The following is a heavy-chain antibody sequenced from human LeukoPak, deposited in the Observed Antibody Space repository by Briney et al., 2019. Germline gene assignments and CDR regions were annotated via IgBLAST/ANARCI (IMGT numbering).Heavy chain of an antibody. CDR3: ARGSDYYGSGSYPFLF. D-gene: IGHD3-10*01. CDR1: GDSISSGDYY. V-gene: IGHV4-61*02. Sequence: PSETLSLTCTVSGDSISSGDYYWSWIRQPAGKGLEWIGRISSSGSTNYNPSLKSRVTISVDTSKNQFSPKLSSVTAADTAVYYCARGSDYYGSGSYPFLFWGQGTLVTVSS. J-gene: IGHJ4*02. CDR2: ISSSGST.